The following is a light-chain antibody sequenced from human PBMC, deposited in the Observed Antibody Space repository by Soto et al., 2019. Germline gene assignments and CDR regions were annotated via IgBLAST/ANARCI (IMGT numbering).Light chain of an antibody. CDR3: QQFDRSPPSWT. Sequence: ETVLTQSPGTLSLSPGERATLSCRASQSVSSNYLAWYQHIPGQAPRLLIYGASTRATGIPDRFSGSWSGTDFTLTISRLEPEDFAVYYCQQFDRSPPSWTFGQGTKVE. CDR2: GAS. J-gene: IGKJ1*01. CDR1: QSVSSNY. V-gene: IGKV3-20*01.